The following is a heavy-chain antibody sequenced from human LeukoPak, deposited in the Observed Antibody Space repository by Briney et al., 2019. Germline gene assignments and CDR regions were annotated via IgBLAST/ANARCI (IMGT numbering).Heavy chain of an antibody. J-gene: IGHJ4*02. CDR3: ARVTSGGYLDS. V-gene: IGHV4-61*02. CDR2: IYTSGST. D-gene: IGHD3-22*01. Sequence: SETLSLTCTVSGGSINSGGYYWSWIRQPAGKGLEWIGRIYTSGSTNYNPSLKSRVSISVDTSKNQFSLKLNSVTAADTAVYYCARVTSGGYLDSWGQGTLVTVSS. CDR1: GGSINSGGYY.